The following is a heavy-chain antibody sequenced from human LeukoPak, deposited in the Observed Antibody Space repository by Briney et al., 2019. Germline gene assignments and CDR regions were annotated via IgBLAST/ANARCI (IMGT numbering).Heavy chain of an antibody. J-gene: IGHJ5*02. D-gene: IGHD5-18*01. CDR3: ASMRGGYSYGYGFRGWFDP. V-gene: IGHV1-69*01. CDR1: GGTFSSYA. Sequence: GSSVKVSCKASGGTFSSYAISWVRQAPGQGLEWMGGIIPIFGTANYAQKFQGRVTITADESTSTAYMELSSLRSEDTAVYYCASMRGGYSYGYGFRGWFDPWGQGTLVTVSS. CDR2: IIPIFGTA.